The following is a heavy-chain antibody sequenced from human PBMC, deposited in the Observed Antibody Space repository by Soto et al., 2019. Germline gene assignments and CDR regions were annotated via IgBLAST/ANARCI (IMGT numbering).Heavy chain of an antibody. V-gene: IGHV4-30-4*08. CDR2: IYYSGRT. D-gene: IGHD5-12*01. J-gene: IGHJ4*02. Sequence: SETLSLTCTVSGGSITNGYYYWSWVRQNPGKGLEWIGYIYYSGRTYYNPSLKSRVTISVDTSKSQFSLNLTSVTAADMAVYYCARRRVATETFDYWGQGTLVSVSS. CDR1: GGSITNGYYY. CDR3: ARRRVATETFDY.